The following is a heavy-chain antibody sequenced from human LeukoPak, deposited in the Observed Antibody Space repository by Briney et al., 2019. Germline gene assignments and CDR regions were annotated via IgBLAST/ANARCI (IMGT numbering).Heavy chain of an antibody. D-gene: IGHD6-19*01. CDR3: ARAAEQWLTNWFDP. CDR1: GYTFTGYY. V-gene: IGHV1-2*02. Sequence: GASVKVSCKASGYTFTGYYMHWVRQAPGQGLEWMGCINPNSGDTNYAQKFQGRLTMTRDTSISTAYMEMSRLRSDDTAVYYCARAAEQWLTNWFDPWGQGTLVTVSS. CDR2: INPNSGDT. J-gene: IGHJ5*02.